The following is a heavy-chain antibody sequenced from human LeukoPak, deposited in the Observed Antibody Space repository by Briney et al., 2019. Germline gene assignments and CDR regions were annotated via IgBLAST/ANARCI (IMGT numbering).Heavy chain of an antibody. Sequence: PSETLSLTCTVSGGSISSYYWSWIRQPPGKGLEWIGYIYYSGSTNYNPSPKSRVTISVDTSKNQFSLKLSSVTAADTAVYYCARDRSGLMDYWGQGTLVTVSS. J-gene: IGHJ4*02. CDR3: ARDRSGLMDY. CDR1: GGSISSYY. D-gene: IGHD2-8*02. CDR2: IYYSGST. V-gene: IGHV4-59*01.